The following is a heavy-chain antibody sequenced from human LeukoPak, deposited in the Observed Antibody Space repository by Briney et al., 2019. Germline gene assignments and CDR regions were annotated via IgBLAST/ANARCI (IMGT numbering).Heavy chain of an antibody. V-gene: IGHV3-21*01. D-gene: IGHD5-24*01. Sequence: PGGSLRLSCAASGFTFSSYSMNWVRQAPGKGLEWVSSISSSSYIYYADSVKGRFTISRDNAKNSLYLQMNSLRAEDTAVYYRARDRAEGYFDYWGRGTLVTVSS. J-gene: IGHJ4*02. CDR3: ARDRAEGYFDY. CDR1: GFTFSSYS. CDR2: ISSSSYI.